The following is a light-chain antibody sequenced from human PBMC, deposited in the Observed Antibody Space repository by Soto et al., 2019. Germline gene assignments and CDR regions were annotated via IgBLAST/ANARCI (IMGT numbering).Light chain of an antibody. CDR1: TGAVTSGHY. CDR2: DTN. CDR3: WLSYSGVYVV. V-gene: IGLV7-46*01. Sequence: QAVVTQEPSLTVSPGGTVTLTCGSSTGAVTSGHYPYWFQQKPGQAPRTLIYDTNNKHSWTPARFSGSLLGGKAALTLSGAQPEDEAEYYCWLSYSGVYVVFGGGTKLTVL. J-gene: IGLJ2*01.